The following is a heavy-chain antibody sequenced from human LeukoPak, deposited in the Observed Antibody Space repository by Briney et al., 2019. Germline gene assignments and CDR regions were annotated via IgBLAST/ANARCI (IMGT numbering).Heavy chain of an antibody. CDR3: ARDLTWDVDYGDARDDY. J-gene: IGHJ4*02. D-gene: IGHD4-17*01. V-gene: IGHV7-4-1*01. Sequence: GASVKVSCKASGYTFTSYAMNWVRQAPGQGLEWMGWINTNTGNPTYAQGFTGRFVFSLDTSVSTAYLQIGSLKAEDTAVYYCARDLTWDVDYGDARDDYWGQGTLVTVSS. CDR2: INTNTGNP. CDR1: GYTFTSYA.